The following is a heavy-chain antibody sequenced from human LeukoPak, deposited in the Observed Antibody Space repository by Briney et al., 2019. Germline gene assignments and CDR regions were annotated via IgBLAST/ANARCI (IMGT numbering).Heavy chain of an antibody. J-gene: IGHJ4*02. D-gene: IGHD5-24*01. CDR3: AKDPEGDGYPTPAGYFDY. CDR2: IRYDGSNK. CDR1: GFTFSSYG. Sequence: PGGSLRLSCAASGFTFSSYGMHWVRQAPGKGLEWVAFIRYDGSNKYYADSVKGRFTISRDNSKNTLYLQMNSLRAEDTAVYYCAKDPEGDGYPTPAGYFDYWGQGTLVTVSS. V-gene: IGHV3-30*02.